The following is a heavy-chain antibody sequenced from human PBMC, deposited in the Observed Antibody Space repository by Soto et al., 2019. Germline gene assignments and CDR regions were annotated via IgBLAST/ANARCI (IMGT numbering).Heavy chain of an antibody. CDR2: ISHTGRT. CDR3: ARDDTTALFDF. D-gene: IGHD4-17*01. J-gene: IGHJ4*02. Sequence: QVQLQESGPGLVRPAETLSLTCSVSAGSMRTYYWTWSRQCPGKGLEWIGQISHTGRTSYNPTLERRVTISVDTSRKQFSLTLSSVTAADTTLYYCARDDTTALFDFGGQGTRVTVSS. V-gene: IGHV4-59*01. CDR1: AGSMRTYY.